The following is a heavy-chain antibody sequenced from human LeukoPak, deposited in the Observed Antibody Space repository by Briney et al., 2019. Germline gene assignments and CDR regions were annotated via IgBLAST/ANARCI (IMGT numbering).Heavy chain of an antibody. V-gene: IGHV3-23*01. D-gene: IGHD6-19*01. CDR3: AKDREKRWLAQGGFFDY. CDR2: ISGSGGST. J-gene: IGHJ4*02. CDR1: GFTFSSYA. Sequence: GGSLRLSCAASGFTFSSYAMSWVRQAPGKGLEWVSAISGSGGSTYYADSVKGRFTISRDNSKNTLYLQMNSLRAEDTAVYYCAKDREKRWLAQGGFFDYWGQGTLVTVSS.